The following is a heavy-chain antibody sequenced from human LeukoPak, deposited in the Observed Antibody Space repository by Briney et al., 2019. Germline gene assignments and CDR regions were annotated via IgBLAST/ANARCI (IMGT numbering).Heavy chain of an antibody. CDR1: GGSFSRYY. J-gene: IGHJ3*02. V-gene: IGHV4-34*01. Sequence: SETLSLTCAVYGGSFSRYYWSWIRQPPGKGLEWIGEINRSGSTNYNPSLKSRVTISVDTSKNQFSLKLSSVTAADTAVYYCARRSQWLAQGAFDIWGQGTMVTVSS. CDR3: ARRSQWLAQGAFDI. D-gene: IGHD6-19*01. CDR2: INRSGST.